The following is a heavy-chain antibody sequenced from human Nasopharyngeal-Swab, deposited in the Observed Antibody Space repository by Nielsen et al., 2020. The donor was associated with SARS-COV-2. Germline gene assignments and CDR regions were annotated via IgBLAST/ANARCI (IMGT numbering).Heavy chain of an antibody. CDR1: GFTFSSYD. CDR3: ARGPGYCSSTSCYDAPYYYYYGMDV. D-gene: IGHD2-2*01. J-gene: IGHJ6*02. CDR2: IGTAGDT. V-gene: IGHV3-13*01. Sequence: GESLKIPCAASGFTFSSYDMHWVRQATGKGLEWVSAIGTAGDTYYPGSVKGRFTISRENAKNSLYLQMNSLRAGDTAVYYCARGPGYCSSTSCYDAPYYYYYGMDVWGQGTTVTVSS.